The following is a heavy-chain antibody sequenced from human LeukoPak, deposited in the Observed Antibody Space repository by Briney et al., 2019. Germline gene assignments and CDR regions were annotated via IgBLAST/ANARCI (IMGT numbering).Heavy chain of an antibody. J-gene: IGHJ4*02. CDR1: GFTFSSYA. D-gene: IGHD3-10*01. V-gene: IGHV3-30-3*01. Sequence: GGSLRLSCAASGFTFSSYAMHWVRQAPGKGLEWVAVISYDGSNKYYADSVKGRFSISRDNAKNSLYLQMNSLRAEDTAVYYCARAGSLWFGESKFDYWGQGTLVTVSS. CDR2: ISYDGSNK. CDR3: ARAGSLWFGESKFDY.